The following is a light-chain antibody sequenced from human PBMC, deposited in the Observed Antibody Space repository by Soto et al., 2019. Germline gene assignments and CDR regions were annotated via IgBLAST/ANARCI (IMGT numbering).Light chain of an antibody. J-gene: IGKJ1*01. CDR3: MQALQTPWT. CDR2: LGS. CDR1: QSLLHRNGYNR. Sequence: DIVMTQSPLSLPVTPGEPASISCRSSQSLLHRNGYNRVNWYLHKPGQSPQVLIDLGSTRDSGVPDRLSGSGSGTEFTLKISRVEAEDVGLYYCMQALQTPWTFGQGTKGEI. V-gene: IGKV2-28*01.